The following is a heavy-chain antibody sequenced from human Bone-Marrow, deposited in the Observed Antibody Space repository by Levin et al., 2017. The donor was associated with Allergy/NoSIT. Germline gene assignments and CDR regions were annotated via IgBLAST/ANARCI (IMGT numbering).Heavy chain of an antibody. CDR2: ISASGGST. CDR3: AKAPNWYSHFDY. CDR1: GFTFSSYA. D-gene: IGHD1/OR15-1a*01. J-gene: IGHJ4*02. V-gene: IGHV3-23*01. Sequence: GGSLRLSCAASGFTFSSYAMSWVRQAPGKGLEWVSAISASGGSTKYADSVKGRFTISRDNSKNTLYLQMNSLRAEDTAVYYCAKAPNWYSHFDYWGQGTLVTVSS.